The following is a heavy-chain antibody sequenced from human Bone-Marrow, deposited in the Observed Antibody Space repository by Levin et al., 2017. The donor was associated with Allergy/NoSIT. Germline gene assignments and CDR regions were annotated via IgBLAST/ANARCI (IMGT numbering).Heavy chain of an antibody. J-gene: IGHJ4*02. D-gene: IGHD5-12*01. CDR3: TRGAAGYSDYEIY. Sequence: GGSLRLSCTTSGFIFADYAITWVRQAPGKGLEWVGFIRSEAYGGTTDYAASVRGRVTISRDDSSSVAYLQLGSLRTEDTGLYYCTRGAAGYSDYEIYWGQGSLVTVSS. CDR1: GFIFADYA. CDR2: IRSEAYGGTT. V-gene: IGHV3-49*04.